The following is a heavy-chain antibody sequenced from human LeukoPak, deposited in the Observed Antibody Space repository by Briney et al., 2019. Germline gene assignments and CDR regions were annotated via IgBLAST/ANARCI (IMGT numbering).Heavy chain of an antibody. CDR2: ISSSGSTI. Sequence: PGGSLRLSCAASGVTFSSYEMNWVRQAPGKGLEWVSYISSSGSTIYYADSVKGRFTISRDNAKNSLYLQMNSLRAEDTAVYYCARESSWPSGTYYYYYYGMDVWGQGTTVTVSS. CDR1: GVTFSSYE. J-gene: IGHJ6*02. D-gene: IGHD6-13*01. V-gene: IGHV3-48*03. CDR3: ARESSWPSGTYYYYYYGMDV.